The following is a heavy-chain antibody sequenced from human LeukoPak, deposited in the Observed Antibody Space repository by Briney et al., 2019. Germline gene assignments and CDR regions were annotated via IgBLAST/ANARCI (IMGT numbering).Heavy chain of an antibody. V-gene: IGHV4-59*01. CDR1: GGSISSYY. Sequence: PSETLSLTCTVSGGSISSYYWSWIRQPPGKGLEWIGYIYYSGSTNYNPSLKSRVTISVDTSKNQFSLKLSSVTAADTAVYYCARVRGHYDRSGYFYFDYWGQGTLVTVSS. CDR2: IYYSGST. D-gene: IGHD3-22*01. J-gene: IGHJ4*02. CDR3: ARVRGHYDRSGYFYFDY.